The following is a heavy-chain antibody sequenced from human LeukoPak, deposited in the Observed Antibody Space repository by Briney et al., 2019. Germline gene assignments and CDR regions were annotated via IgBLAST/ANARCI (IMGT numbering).Heavy chain of an antibody. J-gene: IGHJ4*02. D-gene: IGHD2-15*01. CDR2: ISGSGGST. CDR3: AKAPVTTCSGAYCYPFDY. Sequence: PGGSLRLSCAASGFTFSSYAMSWVRQAPGKGLEWVSAISGSGGSTYYADSVKGRFTISRDNSKNTLYLQMNRLGAEDTAIYYCAKAPVTTCSGAYCYPFDYWGQGTLVTVSS. V-gene: IGHV3-23*01. CDR1: GFTFSSYA.